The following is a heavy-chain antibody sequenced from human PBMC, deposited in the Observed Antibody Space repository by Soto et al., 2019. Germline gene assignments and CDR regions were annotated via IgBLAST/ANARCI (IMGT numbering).Heavy chain of an antibody. Sequence: EVQLVESGGGLVQPGGSLRLSCAVSGFTFSSFWMHWVRQAPGEGLVWVSRINTDGSSTSYAGSVKGRFTISRDNAKNTLYLQMNSLRVEDTAMYYCAKRGVDTFGLSYWGQGTLVTVSS. CDR1: GFTFSSFW. V-gene: IGHV3-74*01. D-gene: IGHD3-10*01. J-gene: IGHJ4*02. CDR3: AKRGVDTFGLSY. CDR2: INTDGSST.